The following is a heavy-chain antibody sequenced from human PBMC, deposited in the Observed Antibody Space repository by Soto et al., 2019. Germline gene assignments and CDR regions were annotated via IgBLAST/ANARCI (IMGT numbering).Heavy chain of an antibody. D-gene: IGHD5-12*01. CDR2: TYFRSEWYN. Sequence: SQTLSLTCAISGDSVSSNTASWNWIRQSPSRGLEWLGRTYFRSEWYNDYAVSVKSRIIINPDTSNNQFSLQLNSVTPEDTAVYFCAKGDNLGPKTGYAFDPWGQGIMVTVSS. CDR1: GDSVSSNTAS. CDR3: AKGDNLGPKTGYAFDP. V-gene: IGHV6-1*01. J-gene: IGHJ5*02.